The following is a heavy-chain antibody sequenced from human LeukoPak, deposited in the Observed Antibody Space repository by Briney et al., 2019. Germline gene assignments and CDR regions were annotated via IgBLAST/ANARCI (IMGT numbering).Heavy chain of an antibody. D-gene: IGHD6-6*01. CDR2: MNPKSGNT. CDR3: ARGGYSSSSGPRNNRFDP. CDR1: GYTINNYD. V-gene: IGHV1-8*01. Sequence: ASVKVSCKASGYTINNYDINWVRQATGQGLEWMGWMNPKSGNTGYAQKFQGRVTITWNTSISTVYMELTSLTSEDTAVYYCARGGYSSSSGPRNNRFDPWGQGTLVTVSS. J-gene: IGHJ5*02.